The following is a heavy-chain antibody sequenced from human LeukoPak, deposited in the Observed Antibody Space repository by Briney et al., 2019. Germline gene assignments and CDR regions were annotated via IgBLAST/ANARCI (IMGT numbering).Heavy chain of an antibody. J-gene: IGHJ4*02. D-gene: IGHD5-24*01. CDR1: GYTLTELS. CDR2: FDPEDGET. CDR3: ARGEGVEMATVPLDY. V-gene: IGHV1-24*01. Sequence: GASVKVSCKVSGYTLTELSMHWVRQAPGKGLEWMGGFDPEDGETIYAQKLQGRVTMTEDTSTDTAYMELSSLRSEDTAGYYCARGEGVEMATVPLDYWGQGTLVTVSS.